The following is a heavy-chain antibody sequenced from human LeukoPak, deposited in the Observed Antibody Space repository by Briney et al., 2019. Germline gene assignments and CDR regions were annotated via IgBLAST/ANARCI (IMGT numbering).Heavy chain of an antibody. CDR2: ISSSGSTI. CDR3: ARDPLQWLQKYYFDY. CDR1: GFTFSDYY. V-gene: IGHV3-11*01. D-gene: IGHD5-24*01. Sequence: GGSLRLSCAASGFTFSDYYMSWIRQAPGKGLEWVSYISSSGSTIYYADSVKGRFTISRDNAKNSLYLQMNSLRAEDTAVYYCARDPLQWLQKYYFDYWGQGTLVTVSS. J-gene: IGHJ4*02.